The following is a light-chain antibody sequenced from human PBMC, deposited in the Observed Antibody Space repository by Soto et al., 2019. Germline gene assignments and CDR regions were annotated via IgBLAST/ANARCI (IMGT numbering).Light chain of an antibody. V-gene: IGLV2-14*01. CDR3: TSFTTTSTHV. Sequence: QSALTQPASVSGSPGQSITISCTGTSSDIGGYYYVSWYQHHPGKAPKLLIYQVTNRPSRVSNRFSGSKSGNTASLTISGLQADDEADYYCTSFTTTSTHVFGTGTKVTVL. CDR1: SSDIGGYYY. J-gene: IGLJ1*01. CDR2: QVT.